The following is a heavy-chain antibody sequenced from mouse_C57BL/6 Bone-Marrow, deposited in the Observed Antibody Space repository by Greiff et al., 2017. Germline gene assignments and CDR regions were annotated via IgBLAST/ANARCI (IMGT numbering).Heavy chain of an antibody. CDR3: ARIYYGSSYAFAY. Sequence: QVQLQQPGAELVKPWASVKLSCKASGYTITSDWMHRVKQRLGRGLLGCGRNEPNSGGTKYNEKFTSKAILTVGEPSSTAYMLLINLTSEDSAVYYCARIYYGSSYAFAYWGQGTLVTVSA. CDR1: GYTITSDW. D-gene: IGHD1-1*01. J-gene: IGHJ3*01. V-gene: IGHV1-72*01. CDR2: NEPNSGGT.